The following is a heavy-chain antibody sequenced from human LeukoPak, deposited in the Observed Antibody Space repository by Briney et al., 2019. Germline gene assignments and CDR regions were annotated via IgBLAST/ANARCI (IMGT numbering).Heavy chain of an antibody. Sequence: PSETLSLTCTVSGGSISSDGYYWSWIRQHPGKGLEWIGYIYYSGSTYYNPSLKSRVTISVDTSKNQFSLKLSSVTAADTAVYYCARDRANYYGSGSYQVYYGMDVWGQGTTVTVSS. J-gene: IGHJ6*02. CDR3: ARDRANYYGSGSYQVYYGMDV. CDR1: GGSISSDGYY. V-gene: IGHV4-31*03. CDR2: IYYSGST. D-gene: IGHD3-10*01.